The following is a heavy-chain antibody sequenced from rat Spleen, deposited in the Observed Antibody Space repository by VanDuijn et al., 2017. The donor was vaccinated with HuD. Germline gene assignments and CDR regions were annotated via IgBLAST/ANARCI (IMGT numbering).Heavy chain of an antibody. V-gene: IGHV5-31*01. Sequence: EVQLVESGGGLVQPGKSLKLSCVASGFTFNNYWMTWIRQAPGKGLEWIASITNTGFSTYYPDSVKGRFSISRDNAKSTLYLQMDSLRSEDTATYYCARRDYEGFYDYWGQGVMVTVSS. CDR3: ARRDYEGFYDY. CDR2: ITNTGFST. J-gene: IGHJ2*01. D-gene: IGHD1-11*01. CDR1: GFTFNNYW.